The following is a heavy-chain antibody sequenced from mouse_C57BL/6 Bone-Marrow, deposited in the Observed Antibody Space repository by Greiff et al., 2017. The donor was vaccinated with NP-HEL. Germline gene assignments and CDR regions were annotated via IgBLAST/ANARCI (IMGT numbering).Heavy chain of an antibody. Sequence: QVQLQQPGAELVKPGASVKISCKASGYAFSSYWMNWVKQRPGKGLEWIGRIYPGDGDTNYNGKFKGKATLTADKSSSTAYMHLSSLTSEDSAVYCCAPITSVVIGYDYWGQGTTLTVSS. CDR3: APITSVVIGYDY. CDR2: IYPGDGDT. V-gene: IGHV1-82*01. D-gene: IGHD1-1*01. J-gene: IGHJ2*01. CDR1: GYAFSSYW.